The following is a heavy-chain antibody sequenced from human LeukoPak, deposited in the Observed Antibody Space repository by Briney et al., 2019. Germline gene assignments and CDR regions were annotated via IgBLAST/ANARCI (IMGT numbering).Heavy chain of an antibody. J-gene: IGHJ4*02. D-gene: IGHD6-19*01. CDR2: IKQDGSDR. CDR1: GFTFSSYA. CDR3: VRNLAVAGTCFDS. V-gene: IGHV3-7*03. Sequence: GGSLRLSCAASGFTFSSYAMSWVRQVPGTGLEWVANIKQDGSDRNYVTSVRGRFTISRDNAESSLYLQMNSLRAEDTAVYYCVRNLAVAGTCFDSWGQGTLVTVSS.